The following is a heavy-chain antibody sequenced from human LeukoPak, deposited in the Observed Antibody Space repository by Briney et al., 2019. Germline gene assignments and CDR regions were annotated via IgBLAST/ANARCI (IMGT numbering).Heavy chain of an antibody. CDR2: MKQDGSEK. V-gene: IGHV3-7*01. CDR1: GFTFSNYW. Sequence: GGSLRLSCAASGFTFSNYWMTWVRQAPGKGLEWVANMKQDGSEKSYVDSVKGRFTISRDNAKNSLYLQMNSLRAGDTAVYYCGRDSFRGSYSDYWGQGTLVTVSS. J-gene: IGHJ4*02. CDR3: GRDSFRGSYSDY. D-gene: IGHD1-26*01.